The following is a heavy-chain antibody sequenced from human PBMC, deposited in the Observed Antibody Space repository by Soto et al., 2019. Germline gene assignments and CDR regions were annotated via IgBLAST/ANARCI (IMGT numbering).Heavy chain of an antibody. Sequence: GGSLRLSCAASGFTFSPYAMSWVRQAPGKGLEWVSLISGSGDSTYYADSVKGRFTISRDNSKNTLYVQMNSLRAEDTAVYYCAKGTNSIFRGYYMDVWGKGTTVTVSS. CDR1: GFTFSPYA. CDR2: ISGSGDST. V-gene: IGHV3-23*01. D-gene: IGHD3-3*01. J-gene: IGHJ6*03. CDR3: AKGTNSIFRGYYMDV.